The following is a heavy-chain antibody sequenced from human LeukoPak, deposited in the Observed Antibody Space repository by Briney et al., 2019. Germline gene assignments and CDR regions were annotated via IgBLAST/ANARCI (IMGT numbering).Heavy chain of an antibody. J-gene: IGHJ6*03. Sequence: PGGSLRLSCAASGFTFSSYAMSWVRQAPGKGLEWVSAISGSGGSTYYADSVEGRFTISRDNSKNTLYLQMNSLRAEDTAVYYCAKDLDAYSNYYYMDVWGKGTTVTVSS. CDR1: GFTFSSYA. CDR3: AKDLDAYSNYYYMDV. D-gene: IGHD4-11*01. V-gene: IGHV3-23*01. CDR2: ISGSGGST.